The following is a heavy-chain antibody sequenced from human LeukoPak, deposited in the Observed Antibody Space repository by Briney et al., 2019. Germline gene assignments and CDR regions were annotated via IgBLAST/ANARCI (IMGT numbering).Heavy chain of an antibody. V-gene: IGHV3-30*04. CDR1: GLSLREYA. CDR3: ARDRAGTYGGAFDV. J-gene: IGHJ3*01. Sequence: GGSLRLSCAVSGLSLREYAIHWVRQAPGRGLEWVALMPFEGSNKFYADSVKGRFSISSDISKNTLFLHLHRVRPDDTAVYFCARDRAGTYGGAFDVWGHGTLVTVS. CDR2: MPFEGSNK. D-gene: IGHD1-26*01.